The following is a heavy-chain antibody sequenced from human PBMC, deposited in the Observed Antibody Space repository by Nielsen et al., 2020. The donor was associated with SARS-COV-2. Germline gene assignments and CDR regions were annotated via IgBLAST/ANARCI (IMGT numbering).Heavy chain of an antibody. CDR2: MNPNSGNT. Sequence: ASVKVSCKASGYTFTNYDINWVRQATGQGFEWMGWMNPNSGNTGYAQKFQGRVTMTRDTSISTAYMELSSLRSEDTAVYYCARGGFSLGANLEDPWGQGTLVIVSS. V-gene: IGHV1-8*01. J-gene: IGHJ5*02. D-gene: IGHD1-26*01. CDR3: ARGGFSLGANLEDP. CDR1: GYTFTNYD.